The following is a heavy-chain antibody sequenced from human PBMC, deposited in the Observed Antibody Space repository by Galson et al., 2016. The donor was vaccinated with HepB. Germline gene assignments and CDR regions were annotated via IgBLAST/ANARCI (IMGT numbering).Heavy chain of an antibody. D-gene: IGHD6-25*01. Sequence: SVKVSCKASGYSFTTYTMNWVRQAPGQGLEWMGWINTNTGNPTYAQGFTGRFVLSLDTSVSTAYLQISSLKAEDTAVYYCARDPSVRLLRHFDLWGRGTLVTVSS. CDR3: ARDPSVRLLRHFDL. CDR2: INTNTGNP. V-gene: IGHV7-4-1*02. J-gene: IGHJ2*01. CDR1: GYSFTTYT.